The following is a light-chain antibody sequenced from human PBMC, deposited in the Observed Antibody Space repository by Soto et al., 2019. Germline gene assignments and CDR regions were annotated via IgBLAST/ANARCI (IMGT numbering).Light chain of an antibody. Sequence: EIVMTQSPATLSVSPGERATLSCKASQSVSSNLAWYQQKPGQAPRLLSYGASTRAIGIPARFSGSRSGTEFTLTISSRQSEDFAVYYCQQYDNWPRTFGQGTKVEIK. J-gene: IGKJ1*01. V-gene: IGKV3-15*01. CDR2: GAS. CDR1: QSVSSN. CDR3: QQYDNWPRT.